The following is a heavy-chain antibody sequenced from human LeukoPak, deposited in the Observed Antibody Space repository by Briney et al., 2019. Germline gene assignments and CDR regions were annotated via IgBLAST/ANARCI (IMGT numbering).Heavy chain of an antibody. J-gene: IGHJ6*03. Sequence: SETLSLTCTVSGGSISSYYWSWIRQPPGKGLEWIGYIYYSGSTNYNPSLKSRVTMSVDTSKNQFSLKLSSVTAADTAVYYCARGRYYYGSGSYSMEDYYYYYMDVWGKGTTVTVSS. D-gene: IGHD3-10*01. V-gene: IGHV4-59*12. CDR2: IYYSGST. CDR3: ARGRYYYGSGSYSMEDYYYYYMDV. CDR1: GGSISSYY.